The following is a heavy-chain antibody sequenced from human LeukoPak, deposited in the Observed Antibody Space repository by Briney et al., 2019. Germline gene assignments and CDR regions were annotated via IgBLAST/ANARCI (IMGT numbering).Heavy chain of an antibody. D-gene: IGHD6-19*01. CDR2: IYRSGGT. J-gene: IGHJ4*02. CDR3: ARRHSSGWFYY. Sequence: SETLSLTCTVSGYSISNGYYWDWIRQPPGRGLEGIGNIYRSGGTSYNPSLKSRVTISVDTSKNQFSLKVNSVTAADTAVYYCARRHSSGWFYYWGQGTLVTVSS. CDR1: GYSISNGYY. V-gene: IGHV4-38-2*02.